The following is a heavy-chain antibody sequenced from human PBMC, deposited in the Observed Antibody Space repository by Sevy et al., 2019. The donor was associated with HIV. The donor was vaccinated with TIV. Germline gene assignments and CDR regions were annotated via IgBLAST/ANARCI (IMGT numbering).Heavy chain of an antibody. V-gene: IGHV1-24*01. Sequence: ASVKVSCKVSGYTLTELSMHWVRQAPGKGLEWMGGFDPEDGETIYAQKFQGRVTMTEDTSTDTAYMELSSLGSEDTAVYYCATDLSTPRVYCGGDCYYYYGMDVWGQGTTVTVSS. CDR1: GYTLTELS. J-gene: IGHJ6*02. CDR2: FDPEDGET. CDR3: ATDLSTPRVYCGGDCYYYYGMDV. D-gene: IGHD2-21*01.